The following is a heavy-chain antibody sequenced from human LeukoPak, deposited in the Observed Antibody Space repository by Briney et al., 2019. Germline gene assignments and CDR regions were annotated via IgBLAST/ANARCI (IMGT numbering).Heavy chain of an antibody. CDR3: ARYGLFAFDI. D-gene: IGHD4-17*01. J-gene: IGHJ3*02. CDR1: GFTFSSCW. Sequence: GGSLRLSCAASGFTFSSCWMSWVRQAPGKGLEWVANIKQDGSEKYYVDSVKGRFTISRDNAKNSLYLQMNSLRAEDTAVYYCARYGLFAFDIWGQGTMVTVSS. CDR2: IKQDGSEK. V-gene: IGHV3-7*01.